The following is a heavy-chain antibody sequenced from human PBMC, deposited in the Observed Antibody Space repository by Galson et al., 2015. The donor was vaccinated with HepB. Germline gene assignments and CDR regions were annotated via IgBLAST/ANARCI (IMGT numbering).Heavy chain of an antibody. V-gene: IGHV3-53*01. CDR1: GFTVSSNY. D-gene: IGHD4-11*01. J-gene: IGHJ2*01. Sequence: SLRLSCAASGFTVSSNYMSWVRQAPGKGLEWVSVIYSGGSTYYADSVKGRFTISRDNSKNTLYLQMNSLRAEDTAVYYCARQTVTTFWYQHERGYFDLWGRGTLVTVSS. CDR3: ARQTVTTFWYQHERGYFDL. CDR2: IYSGGST.